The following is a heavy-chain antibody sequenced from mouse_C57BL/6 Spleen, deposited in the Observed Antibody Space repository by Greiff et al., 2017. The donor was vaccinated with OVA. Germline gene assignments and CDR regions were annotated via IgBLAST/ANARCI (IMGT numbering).Heavy chain of an antibody. V-gene: IGHV5-17*01. J-gene: IGHJ1*03. CDR2: ISSGSSTI. D-gene: IGHD1-1*01. Sequence: EVKLMESGGGLVKPGGSLKLSCAASGFTFSDYGMHWVRQAPEKGLEWVAYISSGSSTIYYADTVKGRFTISRDNAKNTLFLQMTSLRSEDTAMYYCARPYYYGSSRYFDVWGTGTTVTVSS. CDR3: ARPYYYGSSRYFDV. CDR1: GFTFSDYG.